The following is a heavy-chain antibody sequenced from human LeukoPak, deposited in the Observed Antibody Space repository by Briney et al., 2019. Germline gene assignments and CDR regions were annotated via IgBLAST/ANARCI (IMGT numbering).Heavy chain of an antibody. Sequence: ASVKVSCKASGYTFTSYGISWVRQAPGQGLEWMGWISAYNGNTNYAQKLQGRVTMTTDTSTSTAYMELRSLRSDDTAVYYCARTYYDILTGYYSDYWGQGTLVTVSS. V-gene: IGHV1-18*01. CDR1: GYTFTSYG. CDR2: ISAYNGNT. CDR3: ARTYYDILTGYYSDY. J-gene: IGHJ4*02. D-gene: IGHD3-9*01.